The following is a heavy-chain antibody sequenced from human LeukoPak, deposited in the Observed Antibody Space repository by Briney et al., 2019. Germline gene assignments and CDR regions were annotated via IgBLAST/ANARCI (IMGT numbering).Heavy chain of an antibody. CDR2: IYYTGTT. V-gene: IGHV4-59*08. J-gene: IGHJ6*02. D-gene: IGHD3-16*02. CDR1: GGSISSYY. CDR3: TRHDAVPVIGHGMGV. Sequence: SETLSLTCTVSGGSISSYYWSWIRQPPGKGLGWIGYIYYTGTTNYNPSLESRVTISVDTSKNQFSLKLNSVTAADTAVYYCTRHDAVPVIGHGMGVWGQGTTVTVSS.